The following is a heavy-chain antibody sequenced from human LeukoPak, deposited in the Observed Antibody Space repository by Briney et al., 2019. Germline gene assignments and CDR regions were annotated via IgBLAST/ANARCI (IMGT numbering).Heavy chain of an antibody. Sequence: KTSETLSLTCTVSGGSISSNFWSWIRQPPGKGLEYIGYIYNSGTTNYNPSLKSRVTISVDTSKNQFSLKLSSVTAADTAVYYCARVTVTRSPGDYYYYYMDVWGKGTTVTISS. J-gene: IGHJ6*03. CDR1: GGSISSNF. V-gene: IGHV4-59*08. D-gene: IGHD2-8*02. CDR3: ARVTVTRSPGDYYYYYMDV. CDR2: IYNSGTT.